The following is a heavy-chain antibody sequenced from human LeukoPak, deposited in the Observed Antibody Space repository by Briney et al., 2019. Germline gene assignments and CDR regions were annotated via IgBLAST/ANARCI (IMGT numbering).Heavy chain of an antibody. CDR2: ISGSDDRT. D-gene: IGHD5-12*01. CDR1: GFTFSSYV. Sequence: GGSLRLSCAASGFTFSSYVMNWLRQAPGEGLEWVSTISGSDDRTFHADSVKGRFTISRDNSKNTVYLQMNSLRAGDTAVYYCAKVQRSDFDMNFDSWGQGTLVTVSS. V-gene: IGHV3-23*01. J-gene: IGHJ4*02. CDR3: AKVQRSDFDMNFDS.